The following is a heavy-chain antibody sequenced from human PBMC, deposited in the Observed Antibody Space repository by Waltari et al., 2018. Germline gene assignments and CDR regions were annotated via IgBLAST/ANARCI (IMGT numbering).Heavy chain of an antibody. J-gene: IGHJ4*02. CDR3: ARARDYGDYTIVY. Sequence: QVQLVQSGAEAKKPGASVKVSCKASGYTFTGYYLHWVRQAPGQGLEWMGWIKPNSGGTNYAQKFQGRVTMTRDTSISTAYMELSRLRSDDTAVYYCARARDYGDYTIVYWGQGTLVTVSS. D-gene: IGHD4-17*01. CDR1: GYTFTGYY. CDR2: IKPNSGGT. V-gene: IGHV1-2*02.